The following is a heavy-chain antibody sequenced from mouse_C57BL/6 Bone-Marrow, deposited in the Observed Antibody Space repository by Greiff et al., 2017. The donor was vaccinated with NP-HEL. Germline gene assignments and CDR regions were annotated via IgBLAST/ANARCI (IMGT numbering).Heavy chain of an antibody. CDR2: IYPRSGNT. Sequence: QVQLQQSGAELARPGASVKLSCKASGYTFTSYGISWVKQRTGQGLEWIGEIYPRSGNTYYNEKFKGKATLTADKSSSTADMELRSLTSEDSAVYFGARWGYYGSSRYFDDWGTGTTVTVSS. J-gene: IGHJ1*03. V-gene: IGHV1-81*01. D-gene: IGHD1-1*01. CDR1: GYTFTSYG. CDR3: ARWGYYGSSRYFDD.